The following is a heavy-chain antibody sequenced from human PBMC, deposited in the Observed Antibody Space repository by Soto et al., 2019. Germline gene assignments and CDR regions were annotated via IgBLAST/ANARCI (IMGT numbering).Heavy chain of an antibody. CDR1: GGSISSGGYS. CDR2: IYYSGST. D-gene: IGHD5-18*01. Sequence: SETLSLTCAVSGGSISSGGYSWSWIRQPPGKSLEWIGYIYYSGSTYYNPSLKSRVTISVDTSKNQFSLKLSSVTAADTAVYYCARDRGYSYGYDDYGMDVWGQGTTVTVSS. V-gene: IGHV4-30-2*05. CDR3: ARDRGYSYGYDDYGMDV. J-gene: IGHJ6*02.